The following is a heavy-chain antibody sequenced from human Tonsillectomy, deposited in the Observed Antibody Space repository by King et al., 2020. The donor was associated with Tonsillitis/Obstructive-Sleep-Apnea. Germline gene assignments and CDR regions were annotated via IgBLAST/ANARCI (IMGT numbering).Heavy chain of an antibody. CDR1: GFTFSSYG. J-gene: IGHJ6*03. CDR2: IWNDGSNK. V-gene: IGHV3-33*01. D-gene: IGHD2-15*01. Sequence: VQLVESGGGVVQPGRSLRLSCAASGFTFSSYGMHWVRQAPGKGLEWVAVIWNDGSNKYYADSVKGRFTISRDNSKNTLYLQMNSLRAEDTDVCYCARDGAYCRGAICYFRGYYYYYMAVWGKGTTVTVSS. CDR3: ARDGAYCRGAICYFRGYYYYYMAV.